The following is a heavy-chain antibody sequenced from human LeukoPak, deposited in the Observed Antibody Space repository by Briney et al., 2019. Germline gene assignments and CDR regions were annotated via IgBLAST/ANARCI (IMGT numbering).Heavy chain of an antibody. CDR1: GGSISRDIYN. D-gene: IGHD5-12*01. CDR3: ASIRVDSGYDSFDC. CDR2: IDYSGST. J-gene: IGHJ4*02. V-gene: IGHV4-39*01. Sequence: PSETLSLTCTVSGGSISRDIYNWAWIRQPPGKGLDWIGSIDYSGSTYYNPSLRGRVTISVDTSKNQFSLRLSSVTAADTAVYYCASIRVDSGYDSFDCWGQGTLVTVSS.